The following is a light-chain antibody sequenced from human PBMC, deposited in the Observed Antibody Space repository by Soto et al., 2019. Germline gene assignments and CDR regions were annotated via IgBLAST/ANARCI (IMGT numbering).Light chain of an antibody. CDR2: DAS. CDR3: QQRNNWPPSIT. J-gene: IGKJ5*01. CDR1: QSINTY. Sequence: ENVLTQSPATLSLSPGEGATLSCRASQSINTYLAWYQQKPGQAPRLLIYDASKRATGIPARFSGSGSGTDFTLTISSLEPEDFALYYCQQRNNWPPSITFGQGTRLEIK. V-gene: IGKV3-11*01.